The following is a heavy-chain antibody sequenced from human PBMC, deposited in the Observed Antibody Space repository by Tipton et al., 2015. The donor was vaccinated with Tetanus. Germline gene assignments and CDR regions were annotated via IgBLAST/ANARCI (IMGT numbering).Heavy chain of an antibody. CDR2: INHSGST. CDR3: ARDGWGLTNWFDP. Sequence: TLSLTCAVYGGSFSGYYWSWLRQPPGKGLEWIGEINHSGSTNYNPSLKSRVTISVDTPKNQFSLKLSSVTAADTAVYYCARDGWGLTNWFDPWGQGTLVTVSS. J-gene: IGHJ5*02. CDR1: GGSFSGYY. V-gene: IGHV4-34*01. D-gene: IGHD7-27*01.